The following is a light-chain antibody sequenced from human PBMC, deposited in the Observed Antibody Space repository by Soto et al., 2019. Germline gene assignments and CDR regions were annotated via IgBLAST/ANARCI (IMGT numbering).Light chain of an antibody. J-gene: IGLJ2*01. CDR1: SSDVGGYNY. V-gene: IGLV2-14*03. CDR3: SSFGGSSILVV. CDR2: DVS. Sequence: QSVLTQPASVSGSPGQSITISCTGSSSDVGGYNYVSWYQHHPGKAPKLLIYDVSNRPSGVSNRFSGSKSGNTAALTISGLQAEDEADYYCSSFGGSSILVVFGGGTKLTVL.